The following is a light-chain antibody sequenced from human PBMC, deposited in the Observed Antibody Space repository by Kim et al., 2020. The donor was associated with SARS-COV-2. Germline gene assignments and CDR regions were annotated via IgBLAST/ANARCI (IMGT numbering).Light chain of an antibody. J-gene: IGKJ4*01. CDR3: QQYDNLPLT. V-gene: IGKV1-33*01. Sequence: SASVGDRVTITCQASQDISNYLNWYQQKPGKAPKLLIYDASNLETGVPSRFSGSGSGTDFTFTISSLQPEDIATYYCQQYDNLPLTLAEGPRWISN. CDR1: QDISNY. CDR2: DAS.